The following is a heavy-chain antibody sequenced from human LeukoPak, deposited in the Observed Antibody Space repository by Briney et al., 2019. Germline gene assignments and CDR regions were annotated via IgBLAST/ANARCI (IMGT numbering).Heavy chain of an antibody. CDR3: ARERYCSGGSCYGDAFDL. CDR2: MYSGGST. V-gene: IGHV3-53*01. CDR1: GFSVRSNY. Sequence: GSLRLSCAASGFSVRSNYMSWVRQSPRKGLEWVSIMYSGGSTDYADSVKGRFIISRDHSKNTLYLQMNSLRAEDTAVYYCARERYCSGGSCYGDAFDLWGQGTMVTVSS. D-gene: IGHD2-15*01. J-gene: IGHJ3*01.